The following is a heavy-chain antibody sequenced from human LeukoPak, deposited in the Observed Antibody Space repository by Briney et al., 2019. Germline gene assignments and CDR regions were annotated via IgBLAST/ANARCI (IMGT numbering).Heavy chain of an antibody. CDR2: ISSSSYI. CDR3: ARKGGHGYDAFDI. Sequence: PGGSLRLSCAASGFTFSSYSMNWVRQAPGKGLEWVSSISSSSYIYYADSVKGRFTISRDNAKNSLYLQMNSLRAEDTAVYYCARKGGHGYDAFDIWGQGTMVTVSS. CDR1: GFTFSSYS. V-gene: IGHV3-21*01. J-gene: IGHJ3*02. D-gene: IGHD2-2*03.